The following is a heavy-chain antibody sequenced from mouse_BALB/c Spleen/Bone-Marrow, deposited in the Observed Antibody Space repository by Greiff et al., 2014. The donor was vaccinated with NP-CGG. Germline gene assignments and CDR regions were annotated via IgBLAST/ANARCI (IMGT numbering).Heavy chain of an antibody. J-gene: IGHJ2*01. V-gene: IGHV1S81*02. CDR1: GYTFTRYW. CDR2: LNPSNGHT. CDR3: ARMITTRGFDY. D-gene: IGHD2-4*01. Sequence: QVQLQQSGAELLKPGTSVKLSCKASGYTFTRYWMRWVKQRPGQGLEWIGELNPSNGHTNYNGKFKNKATVTVDKSSSTAYMQLSSLTSEDSAVYYCARMITTRGFDYWGQGTTLTVSS.